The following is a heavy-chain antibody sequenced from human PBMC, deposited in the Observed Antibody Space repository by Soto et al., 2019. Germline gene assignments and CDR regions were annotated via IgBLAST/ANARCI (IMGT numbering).Heavy chain of an antibody. CDR2: INHSGST. Sequence: SETLSLTCAVYGGSFSGYYWSWVRQPPGKGLERIGEINHSGSTNYNPSLKSRVTISVDTSKNQFSLKLSSVTAADTAVYYCARRPKGRYYYYMDVWGKGTTVTVSS. J-gene: IGHJ6*03. CDR1: GGSFSGYY. V-gene: IGHV4-34*01. CDR3: ARRPKGRYYYYMDV.